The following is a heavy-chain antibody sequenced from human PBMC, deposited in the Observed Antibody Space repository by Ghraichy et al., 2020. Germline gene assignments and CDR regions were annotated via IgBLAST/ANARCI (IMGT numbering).Heavy chain of an antibody. Sequence: LSLTCAASGFTFSSYDLTWVRQAPGKGLELVSSISSRGSTAYTDSVKGRFTISRDNGNNLVHLQMNSLKDEDTAMYYCARGYGSGRSYGWGQGTLVTVSS. V-gene: IGHV3-69-1*01. CDR3: ARGYGSGRSYG. CDR1: GFTFSSYD. J-gene: IGHJ4*02. D-gene: IGHD3-10*01. CDR2: ISSRGST.